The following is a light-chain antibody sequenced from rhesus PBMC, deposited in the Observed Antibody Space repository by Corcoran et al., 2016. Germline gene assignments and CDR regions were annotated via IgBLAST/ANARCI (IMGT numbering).Light chain of an antibody. CDR1: QTVSNT. Sequence: EIVMTQSPATLSLSPGERATLSCRASQTVSNTLAWYQQKPGQAPRLLIYGASSRATGIPDRIRGRGSGTDFTLPISGLEPEDFAVYYCQQYSDWPLTFGGGTKVEIK. J-gene: IGKJ4*01. V-gene: IGKV3-42*03. CDR2: GAS. CDR3: QQYSDWPLT.